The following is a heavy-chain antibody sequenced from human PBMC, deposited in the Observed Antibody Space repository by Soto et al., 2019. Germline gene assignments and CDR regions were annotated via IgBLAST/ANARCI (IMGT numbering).Heavy chain of an antibody. J-gene: IGHJ4*02. V-gene: IGHV4-4*02. CDR1: GGSISSSNW. Sequence: QVQLQESGPGLVKPSGTLSLTCAVSGGSISSSNWWCWVRQSPEKGLEWIGEIHHSGSTNYNPSLKRRVTLSVDRANNQCSLKLSSGTAADTAVYYGARGNFDYWGQGTLVTVSS. CDR3: ARGNFDY. CDR2: IHHSGST.